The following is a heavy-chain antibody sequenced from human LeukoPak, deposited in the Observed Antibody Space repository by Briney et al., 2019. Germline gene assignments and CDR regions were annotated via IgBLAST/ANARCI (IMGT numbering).Heavy chain of an antibody. J-gene: IGHJ6*03. CDR2: IRFVGSIK. CDR3: AKNGDRGAYCSGGSCYPYYYYYIDV. CDR1: GVTSTSYG. Sequence: GGSLRLSSAPSGVTSTSYGMHWGRQAPGKGLEGVAFIRFVGSIKYYADTVKGRFTISRDNSKNTLYLQMNSLRAEDTAIYYCAKNGDRGAYCSGGSCYPYYYYYIDVWGKGTPVTISS. D-gene: IGHD2-15*01. V-gene: IGHV3-30*02.